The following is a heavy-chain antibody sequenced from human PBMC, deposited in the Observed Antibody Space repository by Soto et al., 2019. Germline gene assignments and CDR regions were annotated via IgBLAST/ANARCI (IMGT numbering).Heavy chain of an antibody. CDR1: GFTFGDYA. J-gene: IGHJ3*02. D-gene: IGHD2-15*01. CDR2: IRSKAYGGTT. Sequence: GSLRISCTASGFTFGDYAMSWFRQAQGKGLEWVGFIRSKAYGGTTEYAASVKGRFTISRDDSKSIAYLQMNSLKTEDTAVYYCTRVEGDCSGGSCPEAFDILGQGTMVTVSS. CDR3: TRVEGDCSGGSCPEAFDI. V-gene: IGHV3-49*03.